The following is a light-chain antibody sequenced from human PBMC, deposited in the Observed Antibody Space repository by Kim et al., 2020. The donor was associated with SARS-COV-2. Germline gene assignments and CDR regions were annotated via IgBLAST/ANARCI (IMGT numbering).Light chain of an antibody. CDR3: QQYYNSPLT. Sequence: DIVMTQSPDSLAVSLGERATINCKSSQSVLSSSDNKNYLAWHQQKPGQPPKLLIYWASSRESGVPDRFSGGGSETDFTLTISSLQAEDVAVYYCQQYYNSPLTFGGGTKVEIK. V-gene: IGKV4-1*01. CDR1: QSVLSSSDNKNY. J-gene: IGKJ4*01. CDR2: WAS.